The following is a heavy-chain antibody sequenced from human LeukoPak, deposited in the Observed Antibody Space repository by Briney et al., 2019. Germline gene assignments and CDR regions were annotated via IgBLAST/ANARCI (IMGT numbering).Heavy chain of an antibody. V-gene: IGHV3-30*02. J-gene: IGHJ4*02. CDR3: ANSGGDYGEYYFDY. Sequence: GGSPRLSCAASGFTFSSYGMHWVRQAPGKGLEWVAFIRYDGSNKYYADSVKGRFTISRDNSKNTLYLQMNSLRAEDTAVYYCANSGGDYGEYYFDYWGQGTLVTVSS. D-gene: IGHD4-17*01. CDR1: GFTFSSYG. CDR2: IRYDGSNK.